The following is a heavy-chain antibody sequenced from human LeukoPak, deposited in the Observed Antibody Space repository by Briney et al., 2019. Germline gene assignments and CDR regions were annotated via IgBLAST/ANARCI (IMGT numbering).Heavy chain of an antibody. J-gene: IGHJ5*02. CDR2: IYTTGDT. CDR3: ARGHSGNNPNWFDL. CDR1: GGSISSYY. V-gene: IGHV4-4*07. D-gene: IGHD5-18*01. Sequence: SETLSLSCSVSGGSISSYYWTWIRQPAGKGLEWIGRIYTTGDTNYNPSLQSRVTLSIDRSKKEFYMMLTSVTAADSAVYFCARGHSGNNPNWFDLWGQGILVTVSS.